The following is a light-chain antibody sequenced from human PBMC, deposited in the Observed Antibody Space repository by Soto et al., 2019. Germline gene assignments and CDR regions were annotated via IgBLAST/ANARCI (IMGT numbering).Light chain of an antibody. CDR2: GAS. J-gene: IGKJ4*01. CDR1: QSVSSN. Sequence: EIVMTQSPATLSASPGERATLCCRASQSVSSNLAWYQQKPGQAPRLLIYGASTRATGIPARFSGSGSGTEFTLTISSLQSEDFAVYYCQQYNNWPPVTFGGGTKVEIK. CDR3: QQYNNWPPVT. V-gene: IGKV3-15*01.